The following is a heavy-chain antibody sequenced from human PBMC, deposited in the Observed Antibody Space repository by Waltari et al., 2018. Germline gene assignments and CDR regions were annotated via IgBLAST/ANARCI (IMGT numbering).Heavy chain of an antibody. CDR3: ARPNSSTLGGGFDY. Sequence: QLQLQESGPGLVKPSETLSLPCIVSGDSIDRRGYYWGWIRHPPGKGLEWIGSIYYSGSTFYDPSLKSRVTISVDTSKNHFSLKLSSVTAADTAVYYCARPNSSTLGGGFDYWGQGTLVTVSS. V-gene: IGHV4-39*02. D-gene: IGHD3-16*01. J-gene: IGHJ4*02. CDR1: GDSIDRRGYY. CDR2: IYYSGST.